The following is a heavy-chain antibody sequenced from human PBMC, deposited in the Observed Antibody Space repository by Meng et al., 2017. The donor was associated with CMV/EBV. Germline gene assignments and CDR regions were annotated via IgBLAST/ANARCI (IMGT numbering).Heavy chain of an antibody. Sequence: QITLKDAAPPLVKPPTTPSLTCPLSWFSLSTSGVGVGLIRQPPGKALEWLALISWDDDKRYSPSLKSRLTITKDTSKNQVVLTMTNMDPVDTATYYCAHKGRRMAAAGINWFDPWGQGTLVTVSS. CDR2: ISWDDDK. J-gene: IGHJ5*02. V-gene: IGHV2-5*02. CDR1: WFSLSTSGVG. CDR3: AHKGRRMAAAGINWFDP. D-gene: IGHD6-13*01.